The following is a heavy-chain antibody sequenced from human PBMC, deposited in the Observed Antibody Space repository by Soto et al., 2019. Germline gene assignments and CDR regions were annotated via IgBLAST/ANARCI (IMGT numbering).Heavy chain of an antibody. V-gene: IGHV5-10-1*01. CDR3: AGPLVATMMGGYYYYGMDV. J-gene: IGHJ6*02. CDR1: GYSFTSYW. D-gene: IGHD5-12*01. Sequence: GESLKISCKGSGYSFTSYWISWVRQMPGKSLEWMGRIDPSDSYTNYSPSFQGHVTISADKSISTAYLQWSSLKASDTAMYYCAGPLVATMMGGYYYYGMDVWGQGTTVTVSS. CDR2: IDPSDSYT.